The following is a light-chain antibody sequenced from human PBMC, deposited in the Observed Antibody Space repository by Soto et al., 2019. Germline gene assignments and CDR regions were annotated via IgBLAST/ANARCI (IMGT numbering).Light chain of an antibody. V-gene: IGLV7-46*01. CDR2: ETS. J-gene: IGLJ3*02. CDR3: LLSYSGAWV. CDR1: TGAVTSGHY. Sequence: QAVVTQEPSLTVSPGGTVTLTCDSSTGAVTSGHYPYWFQQKPGHAPRTLIYETSKKQSWTPARFSGSLLGGKAALTLSGAQPEDEAEYYCLLSYSGAWVFGGGTKVTVL.